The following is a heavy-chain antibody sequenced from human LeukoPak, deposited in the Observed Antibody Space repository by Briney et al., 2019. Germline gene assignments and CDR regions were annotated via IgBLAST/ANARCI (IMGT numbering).Heavy chain of an antibody. Sequence: ASVKVSCKASGGTFSSYAISWVRQAPGQGLEWMGGIIPIFGTANYAQKFQGRVTITADESTSTAYMELSSLRSEDTAVYYCAREPLEAQNYDILTGNYYYGMDVWGKGTTVTVSS. D-gene: IGHD3-9*01. CDR3: AREPLEAQNYDILTGNYYYGMDV. V-gene: IGHV1-69*13. CDR1: GGTFSSYA. J-gene: IGHJ6*04. CDR2: IIPIFGTA.